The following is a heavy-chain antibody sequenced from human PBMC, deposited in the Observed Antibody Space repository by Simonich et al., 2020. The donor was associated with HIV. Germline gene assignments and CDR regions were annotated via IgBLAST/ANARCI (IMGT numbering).Heavy chain of an antibody. J-gene: IGHJ4*02. CDR1: GYTFTGYY. CDR2: INPNSGDT. Sequence: QVQLVQSGAEVKKPGASVKVSCKASGYTFTGYYMHWVRQAPGQGLEWMRRINPNSGDTNDAQKCKSRVTMTRDTSISTAYMELSGLRSDDTAVYYCASGMMGFDYWGQGTLVTVSS. V-gene: IGHV1-2*06. D-gene: IGHD3-16*01. CDR3: ASGMMGFDY.